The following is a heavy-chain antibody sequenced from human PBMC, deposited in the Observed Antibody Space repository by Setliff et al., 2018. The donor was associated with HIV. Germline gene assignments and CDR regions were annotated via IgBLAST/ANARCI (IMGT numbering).Heavy chain of an antibody. CDR1: GDTFRSRA. CDR2: IIPMFGTA. D-gene: IGHD3-16*02. V-gene: IGHV1-69*13. Sequence: SVKVSCKASGDTFRSRAFNWVRQAPGQGPEWMGGIIPMFGTANYAQKFQGRVTITADESTSTVYMELSSLRSDDTAVYYCARAYYDSVWGNYRYRFYYFDYWGQGSLVTVSS. J-gene: IGHJ4*02. CDR3: ARAYYDSVWGNYRYRFYYFDY.